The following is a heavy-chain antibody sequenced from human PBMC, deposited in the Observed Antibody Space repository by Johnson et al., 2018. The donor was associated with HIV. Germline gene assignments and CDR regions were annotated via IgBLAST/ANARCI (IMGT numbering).Heavy chain of an antibody. V-gene: IGHV3-20*04. J-gene: IGHJ3*02. CDR3: VKDIWAYSSSSEDAFDI. D-gene: IGHD6-6*01. CDR1: GFTFDDSG. CDR2: INWNGAST. Sequence: VQLVESGGGLVQPGGSLRLSCAASGFTFDDSGMSWVRQAPGKGLEWVSGINWNGASTGYADSVKGRFTISRDNAKNSLYLQMNSLRAEDTALYYCVKDIWAYSSSSEDAFDIWGQGTMVTVSS.